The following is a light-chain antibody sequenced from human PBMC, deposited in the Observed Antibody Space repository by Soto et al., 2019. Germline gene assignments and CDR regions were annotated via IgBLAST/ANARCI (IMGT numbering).Light chain of an antibody. Sequence: DIQMTQSPSTLSASVGDRVTITCRASQSISSWLAWYQQKPGKAPKLLIYNASSLESGVPSRFRGSGSGTEFTLTISSLYPDDFATYYCQQYTSSPWTFGQGTKVEIK. CDR2: NAS. CDR3: QQYTSSPWT. CDR1: QSISSW. V-gene: IGKV1-5*03. J-gene: IGKJ1*01.